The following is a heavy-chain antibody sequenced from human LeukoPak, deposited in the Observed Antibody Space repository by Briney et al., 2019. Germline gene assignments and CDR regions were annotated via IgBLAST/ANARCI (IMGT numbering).Heavy chain of an antibody. CDR2: INHSGST. CDR3: AMNDYGSGSYRDY. CDR1: GGSFSGYY. J-gene: IGHJ4*02. Sequence: SETLSLTCAVYGGSFSGYYWSWIRQPPGKGLDWIGEINHSGSTNYNPSLKSRVTISVDTSKNQFSLKLSSVTAADTAVYYCAMNDYGSGSYRDYWGQGTLVTVSS. V-gene: IGHV4-34*01. D-gene: IGHD3-10*01.